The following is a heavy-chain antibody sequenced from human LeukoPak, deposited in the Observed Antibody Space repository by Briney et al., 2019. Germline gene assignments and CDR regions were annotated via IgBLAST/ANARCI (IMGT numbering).Heavy chain of an antibody. CDR3: ATGVYYDFWSGYPDFAPY. CDR1: GGTFSSYA. V-gene: IGHV1-69*05. Sequence: SVKVSRKASGGTFSSYAISWVRQAPGQGLEWMGGIIPIFGTANYAQKFQGRVTITTDESTSTAYMELSSLRSEDTAVYYCATGVYYDFWSGYPDFAPYWGQGTLVTVSS. D-gene: IGHD3-3*01. J-gene: IGHJ4*02. CDR2: IIPIFGTA.